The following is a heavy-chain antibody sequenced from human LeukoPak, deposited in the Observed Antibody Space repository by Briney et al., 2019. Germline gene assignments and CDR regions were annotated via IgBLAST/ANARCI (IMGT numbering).Heavy chain of an antibody. CDR1: GFTFSSYA. D-gene: IGHD2-2*01. CDR3: VREARYCSSSSCDYYDY. J-gene: IGHJ4*02. Sequence: GGSLRLSCAASGFTFSSYAMSWVRQAPGKGLEWVSAISGSDGSTYYADSVKGRFTISRDNSKNTLYLQMNSLRAEDTAVYYCVREARYCSSSSCDYYDYWGQGTLVTVAS. CDR2: ISGSDGST. V-gene: IGHV3-23*01.